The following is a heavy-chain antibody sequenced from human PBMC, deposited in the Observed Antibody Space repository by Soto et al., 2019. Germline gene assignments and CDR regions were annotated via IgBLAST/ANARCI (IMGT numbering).Heavy chain of an antibody. CDR1: GGSISSGDYY. CDR3: ARDLSNYEGVMDV. CDR2: IYYSGST. Sequence: SETLSLTCTVSGGSISSGDYYWSWIRQHPGKGLEWIGYIYYSGSTSYNPSLKSRVTISIDTSKNQFSLKLSSVTAADTAVYYCARDLSNYEGVMDVWGQGTTVTVSS. J-gene: IGHJ6*02. V-gene: IGHV4-31*03. D-gene: IGHD4-4*01.